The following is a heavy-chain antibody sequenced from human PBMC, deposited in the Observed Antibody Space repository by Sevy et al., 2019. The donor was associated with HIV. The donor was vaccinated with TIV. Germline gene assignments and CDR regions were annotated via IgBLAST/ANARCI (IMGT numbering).Heavy chain of an antibody. CDR1: GFNIKTYN. CDR2: ISSSSTYI. J-gene: IGHJ6*02. Sequence: GGSLRLSCAASGFNIKTYNMNWVRQAPGKGLEWVPSISSSSTYIYYADSVKGRFTISRDNAKNSLYLQMSSLRAEDTAVYYCARDLVIPSTMDYFYYAMDVWGQGTTVTVSS. D-gene: IGHD2-2*01. V-gene: IGHV3-21*01. CDR3: ARDLVIPSTMDYFYYAMDV.